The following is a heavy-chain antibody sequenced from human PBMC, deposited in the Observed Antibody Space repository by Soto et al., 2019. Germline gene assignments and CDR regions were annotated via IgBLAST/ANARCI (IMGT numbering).Heavy chain of an antibody. CDR2: IFDSGNA. Sequence: QVQLQESGAGLVKPSETLSLTCTVSGGSINSYSWSWIRQPPGKGLEWIAYIFDSGNANYNPSLKRRVTISVDTAKNQFSLKLTSVTAADTAVYYSARHRRTSVAKFYFDNWGQGAVVTVSS. V-gene: IGHV4-59*08. CDR1: GGSINSYS. D-gene: IGHD5-12*01. J-gene: IGHJ4*02. CDR3: ARHRRTSVAKFYFDN.